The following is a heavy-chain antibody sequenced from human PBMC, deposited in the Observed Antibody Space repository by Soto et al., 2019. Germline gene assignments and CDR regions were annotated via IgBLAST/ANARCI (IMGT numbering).Heavy chain of an antibody. CDR1: GYTFTSYA. Sequence: ASVKVSCKASGYTFTSYAMHWVRQAPGQRLEWMGWINAGNGNTKYSQKFQGRVTITRDTSASTAYMELSSLRSEDTAVYYCAADFLPPAAEYYYYYYLDVWGKGTSVTVSS. D-gene: IGHD2-2*01. J-gene: IGHJ6*03. CDR3: AADFLPPAAEYYYYYYLDV. V-gene: IGHV1-3*01. CDR2: INAGNGNT.